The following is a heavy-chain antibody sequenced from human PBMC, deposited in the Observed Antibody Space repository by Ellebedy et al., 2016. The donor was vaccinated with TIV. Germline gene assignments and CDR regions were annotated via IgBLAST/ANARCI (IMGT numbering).Heavy chain of an antibody. CDR1: GFTFTSYS. CDR2: ISSSSSTI. Sequence: GESLKISCAASGFTFTSYSMNWVRQAPGKGLEWVSYISSSSSTIYYADSVKGRFTISRDNAKNSLYLQMNSLRDEDTAVYYYARDRLGLNDYWGQGTLVTVSS. J-gene: IGHJ4*02. V-gene: IGHV3-48*02. CDR3: ARDRLGLNDY. D-gene: IGHD4/OR15-4a*01.